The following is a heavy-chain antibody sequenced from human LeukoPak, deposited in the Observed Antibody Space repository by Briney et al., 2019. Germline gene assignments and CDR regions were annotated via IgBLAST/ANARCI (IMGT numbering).Heavy chain of an antibody. D-gene: IGHD3-9*01. V-gene: IGHV4-34*01. J-gene: IGHJ4*02. Sequence: SETLSLTCAVYGGSFSGYYWSWVRQPPGKGLEWIGEINHSGSTNYNPSLQSRVTMSVDTSKNQFSLRLSSVTAADTAVYYCARHDWNYWGQGTLVTVSS. CDR3: ARHDWNY. CDR1: GGSFSGYY. CDR2: INHSGST.